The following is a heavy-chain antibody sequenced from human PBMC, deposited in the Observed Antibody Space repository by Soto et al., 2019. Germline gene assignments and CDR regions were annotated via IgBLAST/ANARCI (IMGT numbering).Heavy chain of an antibody. CDR1: GPICRHYL. Sequence: PVESLNVSFKGAGPICRHYLLGCVRQLPGKGLEWMGIIYPGDSDTRYSPSFQGQVTITVDKSINTAYLQWSRLKASDTAIYYCARQRLWGTSGYYYFENWGQGTLVTVSS. D-gene: IGHD3-22*01. V-gene: IGHV5-51*01. J-gene: IGHJ4*02. CDR3: ARQRLWGTSGYYYFEN. CDR2: IYPGDSDT.